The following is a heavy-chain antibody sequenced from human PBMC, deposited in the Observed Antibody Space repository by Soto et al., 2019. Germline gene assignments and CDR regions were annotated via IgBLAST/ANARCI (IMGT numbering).Heavy chain of an antibody. CDR2: INPNSGGT. CDR3: AREKVAGSYYYYGMDV. V-gene: IGHV1-2*02. J-gene: IGHJ6*02. CDR1: GYTFTGYY. D-gene: IGHD6-19*01. Sequence: GASVKVSCKASGYTFTGYYMHWVRQAPGQGLEWMGWINPNSGGTNYAQKFQGRVTMTRDTSISTAYMELSRLRSDDTAVYYCAREKVAGSYYYYGMDVWGQGTTVTSP.